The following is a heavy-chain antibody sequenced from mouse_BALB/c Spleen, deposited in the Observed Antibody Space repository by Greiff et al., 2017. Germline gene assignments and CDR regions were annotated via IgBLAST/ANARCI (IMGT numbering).Heavy chain of an antibody. J-gene: IGHJ4*01. D-gene: IGHD2-10*01. Sequence: VQLQQSGTVLARPGASVKMSCKASGYSFTSYWMHWVKQRPGQGLEWIGAIYPGNSDTSYNQKFKGKAKLTAVTSASTAYMELSSLTTEDSAVYYCTRGGPYIYYAMDYWGQGTSVTVSS. CDR3: TRGGPYIYYAMDY. V-gene: IGHV1-5*01. CDR1: GYSFTSYW. CDR2: IYPGNSDT.